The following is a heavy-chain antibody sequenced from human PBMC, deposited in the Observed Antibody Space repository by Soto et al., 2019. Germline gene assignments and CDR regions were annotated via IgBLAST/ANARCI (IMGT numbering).Heavy chain of an antibody. CDR1: GFTFSSYA. J-gene: IGHJ5*02. CDR2: ISGSGDYT. V-gene: IGHV3-23*01. Sequence: PGGSLRLSCAASGFTFSSYALSRVRQSPGKGLEWVSAISGSGDYTFYADSVKGRFTISRDNSKTTLFLQINSLRAEDTAVYYCAKDSPGLRPSWGQGT. D-gene: IGHD4-17*01. CDR3: AKDSPGLRPS.